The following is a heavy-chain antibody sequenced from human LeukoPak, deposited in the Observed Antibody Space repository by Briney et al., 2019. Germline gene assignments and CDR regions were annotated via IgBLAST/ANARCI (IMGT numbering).Heavy chain of an antibody. CDR1: GFIFSNAW. CDR2: IKSKTDGGTT. V-gene: IGHV3-15*07. J-gene: IGHJ4*02. Sequence: GGSLRLSCAASGFIFSNAWMNWVRQAPGKGLEWVGRIKSKTDGGTTDYAAPVKGRFTISRDDSKTTLYVYMNSLKTEDTAIYYCATSTAAAGTDWGQGTLVTVSS. CDR3: ATSTAAAGTD. D-gene: IGHD6-13*01.